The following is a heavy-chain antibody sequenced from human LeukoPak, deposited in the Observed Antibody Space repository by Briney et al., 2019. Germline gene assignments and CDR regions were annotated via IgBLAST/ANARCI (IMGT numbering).Heavy chain of an antibody. CDR1: GVSITSSDYY. J-gene: IGHJ3*02. V-gene: IGHV4-39*01. D-gene: IGHD3-10*01. Sequence: PSETLSLTCTVSGVSITSSDYYWGWIRQPPGKGLEWLGSIYHSGRTYYNPPLKSRVTISEDTSKNQFSLKLSSVTAADTAVYYCASHGTAINQYGPYDAFVIWGKGKMVIVFS. CDR2: IYHSGRT. CDR3: ASHGTAINQYGPYDAFVI.